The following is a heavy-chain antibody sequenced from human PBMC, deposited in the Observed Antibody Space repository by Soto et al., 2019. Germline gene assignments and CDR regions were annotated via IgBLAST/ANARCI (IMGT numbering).Heavy chain of an antibody. CDR2: IYPGDSDT. Sequence: AESLKISCNGSGCNFAVYWIGWVRQMPGKGLEWMGMIYPGDSDTRYSPSFQGQVTISVDKSISTAYLQWSSLKASDTAMYYCARGWKVAGDAFDIWGQGTMVTVSS. CDR3: ARGWKVAGDAFDI. CDR1: GCNFAVYW. J-gene: IGHJ3*02. V-gene: IGHV5-51*01. D-gene: IGHD1-1*01.